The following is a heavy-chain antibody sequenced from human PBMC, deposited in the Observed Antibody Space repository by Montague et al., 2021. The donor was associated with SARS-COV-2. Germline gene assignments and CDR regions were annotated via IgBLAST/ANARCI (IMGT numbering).Heavy chain of an antibody. CDR1: GDSVSSSDHY. Sequence: SETLSLTCTVSGDSVSSSDHYWGWIRQPPGKGLEWFGIVYSSGYTYYNPSVKGRVTISIDASKNQFSLKLNSLTATDTAIYHCARRRLREDYFDFWGQGTLLTVSS. CDR2: VYSSGYT. CDR3: ARRRLREDYFDF. D-gene: IGHD4-17*01. V-gene: IGHV4-39*01. J-gene: IGHJ4*02.